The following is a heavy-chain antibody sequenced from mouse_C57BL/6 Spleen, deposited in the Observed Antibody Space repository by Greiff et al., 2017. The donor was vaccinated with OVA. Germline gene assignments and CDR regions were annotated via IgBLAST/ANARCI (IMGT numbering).Heavy chain of an antibody. D-gene: IGHD3-1*01. CDR1: GYVFSNSW. CDR3: ARSGGSLWLAY. V-gene: IGHV1-82*01. Sequence: VKLMESGPELVKPGASVKISCKASGYVFSNSWMNWVKQRPGKGLDWIGRIYPGDGDSIYNGNFRDKATLTADKSSSTAYMQLNSLTSEDSAVYFCARSGGSLWLAYWGQGTLVTVST. CDR2: IYPGDGDS. J-gene: IGHJ3*01.